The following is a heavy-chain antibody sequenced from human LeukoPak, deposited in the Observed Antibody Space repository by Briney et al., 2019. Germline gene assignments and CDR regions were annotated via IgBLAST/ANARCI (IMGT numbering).Heavy chain of an antibody. J-gene: IGHJ4*02. CDR2: ISSSSSYI. CDR3: ARDRQDDYGDLEPFDY. CDR1: GFTFSSYS. V-gene: IGHV3-21*01. Sequence: GGSLRLSCAASGFTFSSYSMNWVRQAPGKGLEWVSSISSSSSYIYYADSVKGRFTISRDNAENSLYLQMNSLRAEDTAVYYCARDRQDDYGDLEPFDYWGQGTLVTVSS. D-gene: IGHD4-17*01.